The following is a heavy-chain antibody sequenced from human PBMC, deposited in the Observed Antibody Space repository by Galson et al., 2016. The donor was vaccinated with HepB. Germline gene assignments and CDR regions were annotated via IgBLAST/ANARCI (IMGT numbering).Heavy chain of an antibody. CDR3: ASGFAVIINPPLPDNYYGMDV. J-gene: IGHJ6*02. CDR1: GYVFPRYG. D-gene: IGHD3-3*01. V-gene: IGHV1-3*01. CDR2: INVGTGDT. Sequence: SVKVSCKASGYVFPRYGVHWVRQAPGHRLEWLGWINVGTGDTKYSQNFQGRVTITRDTSANTAYMEVISLISEDTAVYFCASGFAVIINPPLPDNYYGMDVWGHGTTVIVSS.